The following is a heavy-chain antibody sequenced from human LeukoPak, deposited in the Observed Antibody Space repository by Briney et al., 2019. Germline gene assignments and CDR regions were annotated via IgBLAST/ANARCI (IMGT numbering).Heavy chain of an antibody. CDR1: GFTCSQYW. D-gene: IGHD3-10*01. J-gene: IGHJ6*03. CDR2: IKHDGSEKQDGSEK. CDR3: ARSGRGVDSFYFYMDV. V-gene: IGHV3-7*01. Sequence: GGSLRLSCAASGFTCSQYWMSWVRQAPGKGLEWVANIKHDGSEKQDGSEKNYVDSVKGGFTISRDNAKNSLYLQMNILRAEDTAVYYCARSGRGVDSFYFYMDVWGKGTTVTVSS.